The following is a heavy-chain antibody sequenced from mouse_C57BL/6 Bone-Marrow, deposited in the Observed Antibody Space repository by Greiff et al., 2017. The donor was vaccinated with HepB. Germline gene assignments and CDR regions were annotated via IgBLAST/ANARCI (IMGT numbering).Heavy chain of an antibody. Sequence: QVQLQQPGAELVMPGASVKLSCKASGYTFTSYWMHWVKQRPGQGLEWIGEIDPSDSYTNYNQKFKGKSTLTVDKSSSTAYMQLSSLTSEDSAVYYCAREEAYGGYYTYFDVWGTGTTVTVSS. V-gene: IGHV1-69*01. D-gene: IGHD2-3*01. CDR1: GYTFTSYW. CDR2: IDPSDSYT. CDR3: AREEAYGGYYTYFDV. J-gene: IGHJ1*03.